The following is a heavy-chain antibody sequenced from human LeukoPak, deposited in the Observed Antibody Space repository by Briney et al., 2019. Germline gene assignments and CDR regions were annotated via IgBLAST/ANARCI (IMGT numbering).Heavy chain of an antibody. CDR3: ARGYCSSTSCSYYFDY. CDR1: GYTFTSYA. CDR2: INTNTGNP. D-gene: IGHD2-2*01. J-gene: IGHJ4*02. Sequence: ASVKVSCKASGYTFTSYAMNWVRQAPGQGLEWMGWINTNTGNPTYAQGFTGRFVFSLDTSVSTAYLQISSLKAEDTAVYYCARGYCSSTSCSYYFDYWGQGTLVTVSS. V-gene: IGHV7-4-1*02.